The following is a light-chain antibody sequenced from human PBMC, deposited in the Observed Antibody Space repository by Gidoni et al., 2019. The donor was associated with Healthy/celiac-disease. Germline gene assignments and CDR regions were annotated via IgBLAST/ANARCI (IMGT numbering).Light chain of an antibody. CDR2: DVS. CDR1: SSDVGGYHY. Sequence: QSALTQPASVSGSPGQSITISCTGTSSDVGGYHYFSWYQQHPGKAPKLMIYDVSNRPSGVSNRFSGSKSGNTASLTISGLQAEDEADYYCSSYTSSSTRVFGGGTKLXV. J-gene: IGLJ3*02. V-gene: IGLV2-14*01. CDR3: SSYTSSSTRV.